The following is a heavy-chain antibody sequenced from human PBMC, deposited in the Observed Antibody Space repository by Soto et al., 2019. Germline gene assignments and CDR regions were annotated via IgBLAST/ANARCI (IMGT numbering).Heavy chain of an antibody. CDR1: GFTFNTFW. Sequence: GGSLRLSCAASGFTFNTFWMSWVRQSPGKGLEWVANIKHDGSETYYADSVKGRLTISRDNAKNSLFLQMNTLRTEDTAVYYCARDFATHCSGSTCYPYAYWGQGALVTVSS. J-gene: IGHJ4*02. CDR3: ARDFATHCSGSTCYPYAY. V-gene: IGHV3-7*03. CDR2: IKHDGSET. D-gene: IGHD2-15*01.